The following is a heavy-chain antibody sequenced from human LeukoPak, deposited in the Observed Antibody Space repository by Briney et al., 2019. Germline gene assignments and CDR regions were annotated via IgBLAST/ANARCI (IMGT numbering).Heavy chain of an antibody. CDR1: GGSISSGGYY. J-gene: IGHJ4*02. Sequence: SETLSLTCTVSGGSISSGGYYWSWIRQYPGKGLEWIGYIYYSGSTYYNPSLKSRVTISVDTSKNQFSLKLSSVTAADTAVYYCASGAAASWFVYWGQGTLVTVSS. CDR3: ASGAAASWFVY. D-gene: IGHD6-13*01. CDR2: IYYSGST. V-gene: IGHV4-31*03.